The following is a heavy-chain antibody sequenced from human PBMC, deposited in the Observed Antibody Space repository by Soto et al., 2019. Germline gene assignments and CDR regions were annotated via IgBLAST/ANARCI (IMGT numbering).Heavy chain of an antibody. Sequence: EVQLLESGGGLVQPGGSLRLSCAASGFTFSSYAMSWVRQAPGKGLEWVSAISGSGGSTYYADSVKGRFTIPRDNSKNTLYLQMNSLRAEDTAVYYCACYSGGWYGGGDYWGQGTLVTVSS. CDR1: GFTFSSYA. CDR3: ACYSGGWYGGGDY. D-gene: IGHD6-19*01. CDR2: ISGSGGST. J-gene: IGHJ4*02. V-gene: IGHV3-23*01.